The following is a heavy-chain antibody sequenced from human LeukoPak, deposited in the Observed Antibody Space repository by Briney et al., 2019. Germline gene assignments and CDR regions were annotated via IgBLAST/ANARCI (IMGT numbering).Heavy chain of an antibody. D-gene: IGHD6-19*01. V-gene: IGHV3-48*03. CDR2: ISNSGATV. CDR1: GFTFSNHE. CDR3: ARGPRAYTSGWYYFDS. J-gene: IGHJ4*02. Sequence: GGSLRLSCAASGFTFSNHEMNWVRQAPGKGPEWLSYISNSGATVYYADSVKGRFSISRDNAKNSLDLQTTSLRAEDTGIYYCARGPRAYTSGWYYFDSWGRGTLVTVSS.